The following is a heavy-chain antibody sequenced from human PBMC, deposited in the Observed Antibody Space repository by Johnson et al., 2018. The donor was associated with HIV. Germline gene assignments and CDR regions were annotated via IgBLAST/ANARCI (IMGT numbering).Heavy chain of an antibody. V-gene: IGHV3-30*02. CDR2: IRYDGSNK. J-gene: IGHJ3*02. CDR1: GFTFSSYG. Sequence: QVLLVESGGGVVKPGGSLRLSCEASGFTFSSYGMHWVRQAPGKGLEWVAFIRYDGSNKYYADSVKGRFTFSRDNSKNTLNLQVSSLRAEDTAVYYCAKERGRGGDAFDIWGQGTMVTVSS. D-gene: IGHD3-10*01. CDR3: AKERGRGGDAFDI.